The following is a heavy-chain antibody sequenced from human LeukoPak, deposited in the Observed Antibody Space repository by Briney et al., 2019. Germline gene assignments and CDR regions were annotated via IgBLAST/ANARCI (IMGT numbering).Heavy chain of an antibody. CDR2: ISGSGTYT. V-gene: IGHV3-23*01. J-gene: IGHJ5*01. CDR1: GFTFSSYA. D-gene: IGHD6-19*01. CDR3: AKDLGSSGWNWFDS. Sequence: PGVSLRLSCAASGFTFSSYAMSWVRQAPGKGLEWVSAISGSGTYTHYADSVKGRFTISRDNSKNTLYLQMNSLRAEDTAVYYCAKDLGSSGWNWFDSWGQGTLVTVSS.